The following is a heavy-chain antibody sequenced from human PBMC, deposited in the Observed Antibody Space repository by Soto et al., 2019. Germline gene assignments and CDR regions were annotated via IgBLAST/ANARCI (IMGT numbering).Heavy chain of an antibody. Sequence: SVKVSCKASGGTFSSYAISWVRQAPGQGLEWMGGIIPIFGTANYAQKFQGRVTITADESTSTAYMELSSLRSEDTAVYYCARDQMAAAGYDFWGQGPLVTVFS. D-gene: IGHD6-13*01. J-gene: IGHJ4*02. V-gene: IGHV1-69*13. CDR3: ARDQMAAAGYDF. CDR2: IIPIFGTA. CDR1: GGTFSSYA.